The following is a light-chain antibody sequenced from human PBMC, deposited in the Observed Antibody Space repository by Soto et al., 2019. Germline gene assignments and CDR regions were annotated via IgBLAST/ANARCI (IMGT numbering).Light chain of an antibody. CDR2: VAS. J-gene: IGKJ5*01. V-gene: IGKV1-39*01. CDR1: QNIINY. Sequence: QMTLSPSSLSASVSDRVTITCRASQNIINYLNWYQQKPGKAPQLLIYVASRLESGVPSRFSGSGSGTDFTLTISSLQPEDFATYYCQQSYNAPITFAQGTRLEIK. CDR3: QQSYNAPIT.